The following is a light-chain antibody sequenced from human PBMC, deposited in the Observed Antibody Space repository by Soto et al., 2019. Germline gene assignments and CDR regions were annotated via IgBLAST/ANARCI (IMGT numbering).Light chain of an antibody. Sequence: TQLTQSPSSLSSSVGDRVTITCRASQGISSYLAWFQQKSGKALKLLIYGASTLQSGVPSRFSGSGSETDFTLTISSLQPEDFATYYCQQLNSYPLTFGGGTKVDI. CDR1: QGISSY. J-gene: IGKJ4*01. V-gene: IGKV1-9*01. CDR2: GAS. CDR3: QQLNSYPLT.